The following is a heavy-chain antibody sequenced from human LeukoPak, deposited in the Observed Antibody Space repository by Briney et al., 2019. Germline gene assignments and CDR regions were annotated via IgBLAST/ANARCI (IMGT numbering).Heavy chain of an antibody. D-gene: IGHD3-22*01. J-gene: IGHJ5*02. CDR3: ARLDYDSSGYYYGFDP. CDR2: ISSSGSTI. Sequence: GGSLRLSCAASGFTVSSYEMNWVRQAPGKGLEWVSYISSSGSTIYYADSVKGRFTISRDNAKNSLYLQMNSLRAEDTAVYYCARLDYDSSGYYYGFDPWGQGTLVTVSS. CDR1: GFTVSSYE. V-gene: IGHV3-48*03.